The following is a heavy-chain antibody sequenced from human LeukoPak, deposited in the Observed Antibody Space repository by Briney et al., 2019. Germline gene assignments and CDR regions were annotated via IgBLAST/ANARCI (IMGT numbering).Heavy chain of an antibody. CDR1: GFTFSSYA. Sequence: PGGSLRLSCAASGFTFSSYAMHWVRQAPGKGLEWVAVISYDGSNKYYADSVKGRFTISRDNSKNTLYLQMNSLRAEDTAVYYCARVPYYYDEGYWGQGTLVTVSS. J-gene: IGHJ4*02. D-gene: IGHD3-22*01. CDR3: ARVPYYYDEGY. CDR2: ISYDGSNK. V-gene: IGHV3-30-3*01.